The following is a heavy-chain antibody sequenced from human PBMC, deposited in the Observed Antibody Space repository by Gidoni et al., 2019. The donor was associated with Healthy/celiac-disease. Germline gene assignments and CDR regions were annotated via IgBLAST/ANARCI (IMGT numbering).Heavy chain of an antibody. J-gene: IGHJ6*02. D-gene: IGHD3-9*01. CDR1: GFTFSSYA. CDR2: ISGSGGST. V-gene: IGHV3-23*01. Sequence: EVQLLESGGGLVQPGGSLRLSCAASGFTFSSYAMSWVLQAPGKGLEWVSAISGSGGSTYYADSVKGRFTISRDNSKNTLYLQMNSLRAEDTAVYYCAKYGLYYDILTGPIDYYYYYGMDVWGQGTTVTVSS. CDR3: AKYGLYYDILTGPIDYYYYYGMDV.